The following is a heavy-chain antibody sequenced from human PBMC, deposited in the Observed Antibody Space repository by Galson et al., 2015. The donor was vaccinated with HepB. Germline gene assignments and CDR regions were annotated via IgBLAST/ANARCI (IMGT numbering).Heavy chain of an antibody. CDR1: GFTFSSHA. CDR2: ISGSGGST. Sequence: SLRLSCAASGFTFSSHAMSWVRQAPGKGLEWVSAISGSGGSTYYADSVKGRFTISRDNSKNTLYLQMNSLRAEDTAVYYCAKDRVLLWFGELPMINWFDPWGQGTLVTVSS. D-gene: IGHD3-10*01. J-gene: IGHJ5*02. CDR3: AKDRVLLWFGELPMINWFDP. V-gene: IGHV3-23*01.